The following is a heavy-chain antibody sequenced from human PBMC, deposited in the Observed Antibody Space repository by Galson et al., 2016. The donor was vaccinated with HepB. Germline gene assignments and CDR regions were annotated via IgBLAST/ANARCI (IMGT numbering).Heavy chain of an antibody. V-gene: IGHV2-70*04. D-gene: IGHD2-21*01. J-gene: IGHJ3*02. CDR1: GFSLSTSRVR. CDR3: ARCSGEHIGFGAFDI. Sequence: PALVKPTQTLTLTCTFSGFSLSTSRVRVSWVRQPPGEALEWLGRIDWDDYKLYTASLKTRLTISKDTSKNQVVLRMTNLDPMDTATYYCARCSGEHIGFGAFDIWGQGIMVTVSS. CDR2: IDWDDYK.